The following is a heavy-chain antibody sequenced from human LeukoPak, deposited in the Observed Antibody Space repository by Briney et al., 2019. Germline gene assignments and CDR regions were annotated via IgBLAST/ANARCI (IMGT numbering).Heavy chain of an antibody. CDR1: GFSFGSYS. D-gene: IGHD6-6*01. J-gene: IGHJ4*02. CDR2: ISSGRSSI. V-gene: IGHV3-48*02. CDR3: ARDLNPGQLRRM. Sequence: PGGSLRLSCAASGFSFGSYSMNWVRQAPGKGLEWVSYISSGRSSIYYTDSVKGRFTISRDNAKNSLFLQMNSLRDEDTAVYYCARDLNPGQLRRMWGQGTLVTVSS.